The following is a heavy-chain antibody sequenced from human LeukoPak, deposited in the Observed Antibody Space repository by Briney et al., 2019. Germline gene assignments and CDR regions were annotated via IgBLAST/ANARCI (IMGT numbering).Heavy chain of an antibody. Sequence: ASVKVSCKASGGTFSSYAISWVRQAPGQGLEWMGWISAYNGNTNYAQKLQGRVTMTTDTSTSTAYMELRSLRSDDTAVYYCASLQTDSGSYSGMYYFDYWGQGTLVTVSS. CDR2: ISAYNGNT. V-gene: IGHV1-18*01. J-gene: IGHJ4*02. D-gene: IGHD1-26*01. CDR3: ASLQTDSGSYSGMYYFDY. CDR1: GGTFSSYA.